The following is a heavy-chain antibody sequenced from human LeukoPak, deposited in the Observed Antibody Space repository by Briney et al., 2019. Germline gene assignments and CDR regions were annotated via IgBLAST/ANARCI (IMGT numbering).Heavy chain of an antibody. CDR2: IRRGGSEH. D-gene: IGHD2-2*01. J-gene: IGHJ4*02. CDR3: SGWDSSLSPWAY. CDR1: GFPFSSFW. Sequence: GGSLRLSCAAPGFPFSSFWMNWVRQTPGRGLEWVANIRRGGSEHYYVDSVRGRFTISRDNAKNSVYLDINNLRVHDTGVYYCSGWDSSLSPWAYWGQGTLVSVSS. V-gene: IGHV3-7*01.